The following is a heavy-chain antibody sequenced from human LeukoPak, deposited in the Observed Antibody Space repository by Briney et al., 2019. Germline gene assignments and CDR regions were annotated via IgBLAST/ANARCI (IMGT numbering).Heavy chain of an antibody. D-gene: IGHD1-1*01. CDR1: GYTFTGYY. V-gene: IGHV1-2*02. Sequence: ASVKVSCKASGYTFTGYYIHWVRQAPGQGLEWMGWINPNSGGTDYAQKFQGRVTMTRDTSISTAYMELGRLRSDDTAVYYCARGGAVQLERRHYYYYMDVWGKGTTVTISS. CDR3: ARGGAVQLERRHYYYYMDV. J-gene: IGHJ6*03. CDR2: INPNSGGT.